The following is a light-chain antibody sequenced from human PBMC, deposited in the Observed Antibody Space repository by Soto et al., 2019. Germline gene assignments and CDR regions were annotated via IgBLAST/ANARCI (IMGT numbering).Light chain of an antibody. CDR2: EVS. CDR1: QSLLHITGESF. V-gene: IGKV2D-29*02. Sequence: DVVMTQSPLSLSVTPGQPASISCKSSQSLLHITGESFLFWYLLKLGQSPQLLIYEVSTRVSGVPDRFSGSGSGTDFTLKISRVETDDVDIYYCMQSTQLPPTFGQGTRLGIK. CDR3: MQSTQLPPT. J-gene: IGKJ5*01.